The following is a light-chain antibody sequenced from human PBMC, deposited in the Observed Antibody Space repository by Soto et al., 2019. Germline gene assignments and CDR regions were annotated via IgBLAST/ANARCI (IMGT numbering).Light chain of an antibody. V-gene: IGKV1-5*03. J-gene: IGKJ3*01. CDR3: EQYDSYPIT. Sequence: DIQMTQSPSTLSASVGDRVIITCRASQSISSRLAWYQQKPGQAPKFLIYKASSLESGVPSRFSGSGSGTEFTLTISSLQPDDFATYYGEQYDSYPITFGPGTKVDIK. CDR1: QSISSR. CDR2: KAS.